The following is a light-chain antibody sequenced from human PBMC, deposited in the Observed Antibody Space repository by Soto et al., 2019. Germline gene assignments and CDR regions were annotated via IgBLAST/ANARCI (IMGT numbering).Light chain of an antibody. CDR2: GAS. J-gene: IGKJ4*01. CDR3: QQYNSWPLT. Sequence: EIVMTQSPATLSVSPGERVTLSCRASQSIRSNLAWYQQQPDQTPRLLIYGASTRATDTPARFSGSGSGTEFTLTVSSLQSEDFAVYYCQQYNSWPLTFSGGTKVEIK. V-gene: IGKV3D-15*01. CDR1: QSIRSN.